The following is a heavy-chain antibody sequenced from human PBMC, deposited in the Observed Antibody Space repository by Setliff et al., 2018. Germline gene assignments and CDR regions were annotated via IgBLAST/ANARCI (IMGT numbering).Heavy chain of an antibody. J-gene: IGHJ4*02. D-gene: IGHD1-20*01. Sequence: GGSLRLSCATSGFTFRDYSLTWVRQAPGKGLEWVSGIDQGSNGYYPDSMKGRFTISRDNSRNTISLQINDLRVEDTATYYCAKDRVNDGIWAFDSWGQGLLVTVSS. CDR3: AKDRVNDGIWAFDS. CDR1: GFTFRDYS. V-gene: IGHV3-23*01. CDR2: IDQGSNG.